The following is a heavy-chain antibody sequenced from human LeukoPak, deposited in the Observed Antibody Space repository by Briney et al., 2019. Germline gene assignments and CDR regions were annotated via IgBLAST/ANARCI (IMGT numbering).Heavy chain of an antibody. V-gene: IGHV3-21*01. CDR1: GFTFDDYA. Sequence: GGSLRLSCAASGFTFDDYAMHWVRQAPGKGLEWVSSISSSSSYIYYADSVKGRFTISRDNAKNSLYLQMNSLRAEDTAVYYCARSSGWYVWGQGTLVTVSS. J-gene: IGHJ4*02. CDR2: ISSSSSYI. D-gene: IGHD6-19*01. CDR3: ARSSGWYV.